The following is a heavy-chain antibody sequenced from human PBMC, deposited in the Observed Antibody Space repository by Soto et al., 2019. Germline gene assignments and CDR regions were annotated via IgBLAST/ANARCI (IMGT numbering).Heavy chain of an antibody. J-gene: IGHJ5*02. Sequence: GGSLRLSCAASGFPFSSRAMGWVRQAPGKGLEWVSAISGSGTITYYADSVKGRFTISRDTSKNTLYLQMNSLRAEDTAVYYCAKAYYSSSWYWFDPWGQGTLVTVSS. D-gene: IGHD6-13*01. CDR2: ISGSGTIT. V-gene: IGHV3-23*01. CDR3: AKAYYSSSWYWFDP. CDR1: GFPFSSRA.